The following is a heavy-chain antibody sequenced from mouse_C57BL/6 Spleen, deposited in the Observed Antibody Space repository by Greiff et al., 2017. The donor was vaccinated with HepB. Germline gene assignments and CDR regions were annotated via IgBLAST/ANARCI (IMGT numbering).Heavy chain of an antibody. CDR3: ARGGLPSFDD. J-gene: IGHJ2*01. CDR1: GYTFTSYT. Sequence: QVQLQQSGAELARPGASVKMSCKASGYTFTSYTMHWVKQRPGQGLEWIGYINPSSGYTKYNQKFKDKATLTADKSSSTAYMQLSSLTSEDSAVYYCARGGLPSFDDWGQGTTLTVSS. CDR2: INPSSGYT. D-gene: IGHD2-2*01. V-gene: IGHV1-4*01.